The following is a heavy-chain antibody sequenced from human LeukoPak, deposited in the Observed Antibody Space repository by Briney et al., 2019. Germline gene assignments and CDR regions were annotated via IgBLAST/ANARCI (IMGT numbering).Heavy chain of an antibody. CDR3: ARPLVSGSLAY. D-gene: IGHD3-10*01. J-gene: IGHJ4*02. V-gene: IGHV3-74*01. CDR2: ITGDGTTT. Sequence: GGSLRLSCAASGFTFSGYWMHWVRQAPGEGLVWVSRITGDGTTTNYADSVKGRFTISRDNTKNTLFLQMNSLRAEDTAIYYCARPLVSGSLAYWGQGTLVTVSP. CDR1: GFTFSGYW.